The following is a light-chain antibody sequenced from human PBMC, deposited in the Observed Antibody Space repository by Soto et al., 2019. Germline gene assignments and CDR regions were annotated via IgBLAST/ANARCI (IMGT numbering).Light chain of an antibody. CDR3: YSYAGNSTWV. CDR1: NNDVGNYKL. Sequence: QSALTQPASVSESPGQSITISCTGTNNDVGNYKLVSWFQHHLGKAPKLIIYEGTKRPSGVSNRVSASQSGNTASLTISGLQADDDADYYCYSYAGNSTWVFGGGTKLTVL. V-gene: IGLV2-23*01. CDR2: EGT. J-gene: IGLJ3*02.